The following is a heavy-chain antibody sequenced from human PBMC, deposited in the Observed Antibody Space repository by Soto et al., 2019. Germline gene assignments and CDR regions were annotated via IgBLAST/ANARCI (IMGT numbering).Heavy chain of an antibody. CDR2: INAGNGNT. V-gene: IGHV1-3*01. J-gene: IGHJ5*01. CDR1: GYTFTSYA. D-gene: IGHD3-22*01. CDR3: ARDLYYFDSSAYYGHNWFDP. Sequence: ASVKVSCKASGYTFTSYAMHWVRQAPGQRLEWMGWINAGNGNTKYSQKLQGRVTITRDTSASTAYMELSSLRSEDTAVYYCARDLYYFDSSAYYGHNWFDPWGQGTTVTVSS.